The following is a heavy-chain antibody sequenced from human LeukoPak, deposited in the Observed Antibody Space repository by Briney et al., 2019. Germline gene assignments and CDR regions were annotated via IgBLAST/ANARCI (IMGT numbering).Heavy chain of an antibody. V-gene: IGHV1-69*04. Sequence: GASVKVSCKASGGTFSSYAISWVRQAPGQGLEWMGRIIPILGIANYAQKFQGRVTITADKSTSTAYMELSSLRSEDTAVYYCATKAVVVVVAATYFDYWGQGTLVTVSS. D-gene: IGHD2-15*01. CDR3: ATKAVVVVVAATYFDY. CDR2: IIPILGIA. CDR1: GGTFSSYA. J-gene: IGHJ4*02.